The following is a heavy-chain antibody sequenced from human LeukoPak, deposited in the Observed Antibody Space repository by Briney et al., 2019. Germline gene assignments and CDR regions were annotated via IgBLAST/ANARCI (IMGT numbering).Heavy chain of an antibody. D-gene: IGHD1-14*01. CDR2: IRENGSER. Sequence: PGGSLRLSCAASGFTFSSYWMSWVRQAPGEGLQWVANIRENGSERYYVDSVKGRVTISRDNATNTLYLQMNSLRAEDTALYYCAIPAPYYDYGRDVWGKGTTVTVSS. J-gene: IGHJ6*04. CDR1: GFTFSSYW. V-gene: IGHV3-7*03. CDR3: AIPAPYYDYGRDV.